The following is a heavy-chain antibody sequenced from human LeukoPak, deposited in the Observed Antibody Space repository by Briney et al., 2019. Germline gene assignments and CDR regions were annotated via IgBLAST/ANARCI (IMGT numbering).Heavy chain of an antibody. CDR3: ARVPDTSYYYYGMDV. V-gene: IGHV1-69*01. CDR2: IIPIFGTA. CDR1: GGTFISYA. D-gene: IGHD2/OR15-2a*01. Sequence: GASVKVSCKASGGTFISYAISWVRQAPGQGLEWMGGIIPIFGTANYAQKFQGRVTITADESTSTAYMELSSLRSEDTAVYYCARVPDTSYYYYGMDVWGQGTTVTVSS. J-gene: IGHJ6*02.